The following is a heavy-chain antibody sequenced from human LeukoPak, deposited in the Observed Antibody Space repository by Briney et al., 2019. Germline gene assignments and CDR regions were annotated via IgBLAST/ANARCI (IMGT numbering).Heavy chain of an antibody. CDR3: ARHVRTGYNLLDH. CDR2: IYFSGSS. CDR1: GGSISGYY. D-gene: IGHD5-24*01. V-gene: IGHV4-59*08. J-gene: IGHJ5*02. Sequence: PSETLSLTCTVSGGSISGYYWSWIRQPPGKGLEWIGYIYFSGSSNYNPSLRSRVTMSVDTSKNQFSLKLSSVSAADTAVYYCARHVRTGYNLLDHWGQGTLVTVSS.